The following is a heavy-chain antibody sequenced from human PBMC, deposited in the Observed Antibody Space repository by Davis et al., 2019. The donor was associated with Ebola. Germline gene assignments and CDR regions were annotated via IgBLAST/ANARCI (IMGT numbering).Heavy chain of an antibody. J-gene: IGHJ4*02. D-gene: IGHD3-3*01. CDR1: GFTFSNYV. CDR2: VGIDGSNK. V-gene: IGHV3-30-3*01. Sequence: GGSLRLSCAASGFTFSNYVMHWVRQAPGKGLEWVAHVGIDGSNKYYADSVKGRFTISRDNSKNTLYLQMNSLRAEDTAIYYCATMGLGVITDLPFDYWGQGTLVTVSS. CDR3: ATMGLGVITDLPFDY.